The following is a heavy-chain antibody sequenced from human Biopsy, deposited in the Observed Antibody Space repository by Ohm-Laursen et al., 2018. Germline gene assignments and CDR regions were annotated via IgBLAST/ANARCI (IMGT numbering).Heavy chain of an antibody. Sequence: SETLSLTCTVSDGSINSYYWNWIRQPPGKRLEWIGNIYYSGSTNFNPSLKSRVTISVDTSKNQFSLNLFSVTAADAARYFCARGEYYAYWSGARKLNYFDYWGQGTLVIVSS. CDR3: ARGEYYAYWSGARKLNYFDY. CDR1: DGSINSYY. CDR2: IYYSGST. D-gene: IGHD3-3*01. J-gene: IGHJ4*02. V-gene: IGHV4-59*12.